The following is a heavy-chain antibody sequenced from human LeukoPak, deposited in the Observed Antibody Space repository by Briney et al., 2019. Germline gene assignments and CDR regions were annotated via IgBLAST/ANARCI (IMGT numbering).Heavy chain of an antibody. CDR3: ARGIQLWLILRFDP. J-gene: IGHJ5*02. Sequence: PSETLSLTCAVSGGSISSSNWWSWVRQPPGKGLEWIGEIYHSGSTNYNPSLKSRVTISVDRSKNQFSLKLSSVTAADTAVYYCARGIQLWLILRFDPWGQGTLVTVSS. CDR1: GGSISSSNW. CDR2: IYHSGST. V-gene: IGHV4-4*02. D-gene: IGHD5-18*01.